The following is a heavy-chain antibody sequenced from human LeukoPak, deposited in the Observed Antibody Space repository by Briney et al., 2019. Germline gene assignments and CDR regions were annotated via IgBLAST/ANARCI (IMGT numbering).Heavy chain of an antibody. D-gene: IGHD1-26*01. V-gene: IGHV1-46*01. CDR1: GYTCTSDY. CDR2: INPSGGST. Sequence: ASVKVSCKASGYTCTSDYMHWVRQAPGQWLEWMGIINPSGGSTSYAQKFQGRVTMTRDTSTSTVYMELSSLRSEDTAVYYCARGASEGAPHYWGQGTLVTVSS. CDR3: ARGASEGAPHY. J-gene: IGHJ4*02.